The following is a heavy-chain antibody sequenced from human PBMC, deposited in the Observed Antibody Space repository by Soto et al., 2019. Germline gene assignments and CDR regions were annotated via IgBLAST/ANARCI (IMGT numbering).Heavy chain of an antibody. CDR3: ARISMVASFDY. CDR2: INAGNGNT. CDR1: GYTFTSYA. Sequence: GASVELSCKASGYTFTSYAMRWVRQAPGQRLEWMGWINAGNGNTKYSQKFQGRVTITRDASASTAYMELSSLRSEDTAVYYCARISMVASFDYWGQGTLVTVSS. J-gene: IGHJ4*02. V-gene: IGHV1-3*01. D-gene: IGHD5-12*01.